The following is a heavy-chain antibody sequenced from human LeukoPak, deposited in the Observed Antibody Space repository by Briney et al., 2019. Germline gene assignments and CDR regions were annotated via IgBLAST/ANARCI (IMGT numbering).Heavy chain of an antibody. J-gene: IGHJ5*02. D-gene: IGHD3-10*01. CDR1: GYTFTSYG. CDR3: ARASSLWFGNWFDP. V-gene: IGHV1-18*01. CDR2: ISAYNGNT. Sequence: GASVKVSCKASGYTFTSYGISWVRQAPGQGLEWMGWISAYNGNTNYAQKLQGRVTITTDTSTSTAYMELRSLRSDDTAVYYCARASSLWFGNWFDPWGQGTLVTVSS.